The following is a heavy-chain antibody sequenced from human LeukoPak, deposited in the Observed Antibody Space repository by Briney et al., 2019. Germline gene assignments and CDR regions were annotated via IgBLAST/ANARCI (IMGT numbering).Heavy chain of an antibody. CDR1: GFTFSNYA. Sequence: GGSLRLSCAASGFTFSNYAMTWVRQAPGRGLEWVSAISGGGDTTHYEDSVKGRFTISRDNSKNMLYLQMDSLRAEDTAVYYCATQWSVGGPTWNYMDVWGKGTTVTVSS. V-gene: IGHV3-23*01. CDR2: ISGGGDTT. J-gene: IGHJ6*03. CDR3: ATQWSVGGPTWNYMDV. D-gene: IGHD2-15*01.